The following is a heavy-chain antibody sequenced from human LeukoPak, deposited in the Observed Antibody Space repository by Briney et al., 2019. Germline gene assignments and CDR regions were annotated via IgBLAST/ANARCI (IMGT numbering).Heavy chain of an antibody. D-gene: IGHD2-15*01. V-gene: IGHV3-43*01. J-gene: IGHJ6*03. CDR1: GFTFDDYT. CDR2: ISWDGGST. Sequence: HSGGSLRLSCADSGFTFDDYTMHWVRQAPGKGLEWVSLISWDGGSTYYADSVKGRFTISRDNSKNSLYLQMNSLRTEDTALYYCAKAGYCSGGSCYDYMDVWGKGTTVTVSS. CDR3: AKAGYCSGGSCYDYMDV.